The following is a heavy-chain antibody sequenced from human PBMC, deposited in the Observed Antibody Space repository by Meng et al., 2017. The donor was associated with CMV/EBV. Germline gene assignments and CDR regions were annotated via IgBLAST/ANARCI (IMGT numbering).Heavy chain of an antibody. CDR3: AGGVPRGYQLLPNMY. V-gene: IGHV3-21*01. CDR1: GFTFSSYS. CDR2: ISSSSSYI. Sequence: GESLKISCAASGFTFSSYSMNWVRQAPGKGLEWVSSISSSSSYIYYADSVKGRFTISRDNAKNSLYLQMNSLRAEDTAVYYCAGGVPRGYQLLPNMYWGQGTLVTVSS. D-gene: IGHD2-2*01. J-gene: IGHJ4*02.